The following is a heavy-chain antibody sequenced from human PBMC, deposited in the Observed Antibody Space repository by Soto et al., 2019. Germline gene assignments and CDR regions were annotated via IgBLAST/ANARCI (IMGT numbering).Heavy chain of an antibody. Sequence: GGSLRLSCAASGLTFSSYWMSWVRQAPGKGLEWVANIKQDGSQKYYVDSVKGRFTISRDNAKNSLYLQMNSLRVEDTAVYYCASAYYYDSSGYYPGGYWGQGTLVTVYS. J-gene: IGHJ4*02. V-gene: IGHV3-7*01. CDR2: IKQDGSQK. CDR3: ASAYYYDSSGYYPGGY. D-gene: IGHD3-22*01. CDR1: GLTFSSYW.